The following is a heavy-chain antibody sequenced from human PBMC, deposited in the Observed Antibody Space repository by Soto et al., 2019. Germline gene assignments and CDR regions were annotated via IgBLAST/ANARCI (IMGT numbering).Heavy chain of an antibody. V-gene: IGHV1-2*04. Sequence: ASVKVSCKASGYTFTGYYMHWVRQAPGQGLEWMGWINPNSGGTNYAQKFQGWVTMTRDTSISTAYMELSRLRSDDTAVYYCARDVAGNSGYGDYWGQGTLVTVS. CDR3: ARDVAGNSGYGDY. CDR2: INPNSGGT. D-gene: IGHD5-12*01. J-gene: IGHJ4*02. CDR1: GYTFTGYY.